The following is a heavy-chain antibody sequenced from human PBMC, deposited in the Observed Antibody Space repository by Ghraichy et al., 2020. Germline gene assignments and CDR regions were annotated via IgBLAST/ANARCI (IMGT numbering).Heavy chain of an antibody. V-gene: IGHV1-8*01. CDR3: ARGLGTLYYYYGMDV. CDR1: GYTFTSYD. D-gene: IGHD1-1*01. Sequence: KVSCKASGYTFTSYDINWVRQATGQGLEWMGWMNPNSGNTGYAQKFQGRVTMTRNTSISTAYMELSSLRSEDTAVYYCARGLGTLYYYYGMDVWGQGTTVTVSS. CDR2: MNPNSGNT. J-gene: IGHJ6*02.